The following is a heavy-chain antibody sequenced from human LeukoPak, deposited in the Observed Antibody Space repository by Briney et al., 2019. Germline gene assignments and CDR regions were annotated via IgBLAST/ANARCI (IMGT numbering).Heavy chain of an antibody. Sequence: GGSLRLSCAASGFTFSSYEMNWVRQAPGKGLEWVSTISGSAGSTYYADSVKGRFTISRDNSKNTLYLQMNSLRAEDTAVYYCAKAKGWLQIFDYWGQGTLVTVSS. J-gene: IGHJ4*02. CDR3: AKAKGWLQIFDY. V-gene: IGHV3-23*01. D-gene: IGHD6-19*01. CDR1: GFTFSSYE. CDR2: ISGSAGST.